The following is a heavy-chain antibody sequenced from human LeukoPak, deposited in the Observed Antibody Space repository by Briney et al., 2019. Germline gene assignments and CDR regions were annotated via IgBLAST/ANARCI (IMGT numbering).Heavy chain of an antibody. CDR2: ISGSGSSI. Sequence: GGSLRLSCVASGFTFSRFEMNWVRQAPGKGLEWVSYISGSGSSIYYADSVKGRFTISRDNSKNTLYLQMNSLRAEDTAVYYCARDLNFRLDYWGQGTLVTVSS. CDR1: GFTFSRFE. V-gene: IGHV3-48*03. CDR3: ARDLNFRLDY. D-gene: IGHD1-1*01. J-gene: IGHJ4*02.